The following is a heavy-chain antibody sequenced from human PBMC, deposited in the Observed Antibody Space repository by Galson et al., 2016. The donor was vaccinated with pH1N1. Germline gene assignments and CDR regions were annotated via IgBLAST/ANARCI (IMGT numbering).Heavy chain of an antibody. J-gene: IGHJ5*02. D-gene: IGHD2-15*01. Sequence: SLRLSCAASGFTFSSYWMHWVRQAPGKGLEWVANIKQDGSEKYYVDSVKGRSSISRDNAKNSLYLQMNSLRAEDTAVYYCARALGGGSCAWGQGTLVTVSS. V-gene: IGHV3-7*01. CDR2: IKQDGSEK. CDR3: ARALGGGSCA. CDR1: GFTFSSYW.